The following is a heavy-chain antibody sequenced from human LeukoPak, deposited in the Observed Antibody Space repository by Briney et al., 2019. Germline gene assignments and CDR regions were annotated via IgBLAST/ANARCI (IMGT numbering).Heavy chain of an antibody. CDR1: GGSISSSSYY. V-gene: IGHV4-39*01. D-gene: IGHD3-10*01. Sequence: NPSETLSLTCTVSGGSISSSSYYWGWIRQPPGKGLEWIGSIYYSGSTYYNPSLKSRVTISVDTSKNQFSLKLSSVTAADTAVYYCASVLLWFGEWGNWFDPWGQGTLVTVSS. CDR3: ASVLLWFGEWGNWFDP. CDR2: IYYSGST. J-gene: IGHJ5*02.